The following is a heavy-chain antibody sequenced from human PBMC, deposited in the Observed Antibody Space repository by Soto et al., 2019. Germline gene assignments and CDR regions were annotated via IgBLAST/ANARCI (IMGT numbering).Heavy chain of an antibody. CDR3: AREGIAARSPTD. V-gene: IGHV1-2*02. D-gene: IGHD6-6*01. CDR2: INPNGGGT. CDR1: GYTFTGYY. Sequence: QVQVVQSGAEVKKPGASVKVSCKASGYTFTGYYLHWVRQAPGQGLERLGWINPNGGGTNYAQDFQGRITMTRDASINTAYLEVTRLRSEDTAVYYCAREGIAARSPTDWGQGTLVTVSS. J-gene: IGHJ4*02.